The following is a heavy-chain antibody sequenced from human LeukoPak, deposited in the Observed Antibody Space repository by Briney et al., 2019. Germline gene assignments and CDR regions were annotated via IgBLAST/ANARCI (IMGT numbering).Heavy chain of an antibody. J-gene: IGHJ4*02. CDR1: AYTFTGYY. CDR2: INPNSGGT. CDR3: ARGPMATPNFDY. Sequence: VASVKVSCKASAYTFTGYYMHWVRQAPGQGLEWMGWINPNSGGTKYAQKFQGRVTMTRDTSISTAYMELSRLRSDDTAMYYCARGPMATPNFDYWGQGTLVTVSS. V-gene: IGHV1-2*02. D-gene: IGHD5-24*01.